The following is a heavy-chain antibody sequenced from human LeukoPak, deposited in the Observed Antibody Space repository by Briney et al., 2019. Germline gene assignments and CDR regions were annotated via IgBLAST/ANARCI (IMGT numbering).Heavy chain of an antibody. CDR1: GFTFSSYW. Sequence: GGSLRLSRAASGFTFSSYWMSWVRQAPGKGLEGVANIKQDGSEKYYVDSVKGRFTISRDNAKNSLYLQMNSLRAEDTAVYYCARGYSYGNFDYWGQGTLVTVSS. V-gene: IGHV3-7*01. CDR2: IKQDGSEK. D-gene: IGHD5-18*01. CDR3: ARGYSYGNFDY. J-gene: IGHJ4*02.